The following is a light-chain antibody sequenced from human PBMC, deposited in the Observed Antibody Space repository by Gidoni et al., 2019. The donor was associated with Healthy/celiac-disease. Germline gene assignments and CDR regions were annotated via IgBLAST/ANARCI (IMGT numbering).Light chain of an antibody. CDR2: AAS. J-gene: IGKJ2*01. Sequence: DIQMTQSPSSLSASVGDRVTITCRASQSISSYLNWYQQKPGKAPKLLIYAASSLQSGVPSRFSGSGSGTDFTLTISSLQPEDFATYYCQQSYSTHGLYTFGQGTKLEIK. CDR1: QSISSY. V-gene: IGKV1-39*01. CDR3: QQSYSTHGLYT.